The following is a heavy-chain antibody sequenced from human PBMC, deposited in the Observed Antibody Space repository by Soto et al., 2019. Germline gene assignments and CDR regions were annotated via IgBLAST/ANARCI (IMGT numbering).Heavy chain of an antibody. V-gene: IGHV4-4*07. CDR1: VCSIRCYD. CDR2: IYTSGST. CDR3: ARALTYDILTGYAYNWFDP. D-gene: IGHD3-9*01. Sequence: EPLSLTCTGSVCSIRCYDWSWMRPPAGKGLEWIGRIYTSGSTNYNPSLKSRVTMSVDTSKNQFSLKLSSVTAADTAVYYCARALTYDILTGYAYNWFDPWGQGTLVTFSS. J-gene: IGHJ5*02.